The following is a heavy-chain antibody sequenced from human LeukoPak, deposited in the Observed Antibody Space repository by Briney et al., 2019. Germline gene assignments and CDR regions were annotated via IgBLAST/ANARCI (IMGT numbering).Heavy chain of an antibody. D-gene: IGHD2-2*01. CDR2: IWYDGSNK. V-gene: IGHV3-33*01. Sequence: GRSLRLSCAASGFTFSSYGMHWVRQAPGKGLEWVAVIWYDGSNKYYADSVKGRFTISRDNSKNTLYLQMNSLRAEDTAVYYCARDSGRYCSSTSCSTGFDYWGQGTLVTVSS. J-gene: IGHJ4*02. CDR1: GFTFSSYG. CDR3: ARDSGRYCSSTSCSTGFDY.